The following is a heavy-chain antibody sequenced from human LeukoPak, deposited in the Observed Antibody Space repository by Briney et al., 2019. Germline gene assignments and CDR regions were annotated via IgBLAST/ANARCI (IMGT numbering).Heavy chain of an antibody. CDR3: TRANCGDDCYKAYHFDY. D-gene: IGHD2-21*01. J-gene: IGHJ4*02. Sequence: GGSLRLSCTVSGFIFGDYAMNWVRQAPGKGLEWVAFIRSKIYGETSAYAASVRGRFTISRDDSKTIAYLQMNSLETEDTAVYYCTRANCGDDCYKAYHFDYWGQGTLVTVSS. CDR2: IRSKIYGETS. V-gene: IGHV3-49*04. CDR1: GFIFGDYA.